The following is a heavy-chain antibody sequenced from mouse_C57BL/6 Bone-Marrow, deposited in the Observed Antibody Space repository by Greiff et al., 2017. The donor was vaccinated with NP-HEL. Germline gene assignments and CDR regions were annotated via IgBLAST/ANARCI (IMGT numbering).Heavy chain of an antibody. J-gene: IGHJ2*01. V-gene: IGHV1-15*01. CDR2: IDPETGGT. D-gene: IGHD1-1*01. CDR1: GYTFTDYE. Sequence: VQLQQSGAELVRPGASVTLSCKASGYTFTDYEMHWVKQTPVHGLEWIGAIDPETGGTAYNQKFKGQAILTADESSSTAYMELRSLTSEDSAVYYCTRKDGSFGYWGQGTTLTGSS. CDR3: TRKDGSFGY.